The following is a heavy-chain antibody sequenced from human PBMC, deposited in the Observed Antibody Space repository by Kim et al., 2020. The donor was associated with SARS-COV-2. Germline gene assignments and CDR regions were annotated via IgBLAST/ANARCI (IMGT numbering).Heavy chain of an antibody. Sequence: GGSLRLSCAASGFTFSDYYMSWIRQAPGKGLEWVSYISSSSSYTNYADSVKGRFTISRDNAKNSLYLQMNSLRAEDTAVYYCARDRSNWNLNYYYYGMDVWGQGTTVTVSS. V-gene: IGHV3-11*06. J-gene: IGHJ6*02. CDR1: GFTFSDYY. D-gene: IGHD1-1*01. CDR2: ISSSSSYT. CDR3: ARDRSNWNLNYYYYGMDV.